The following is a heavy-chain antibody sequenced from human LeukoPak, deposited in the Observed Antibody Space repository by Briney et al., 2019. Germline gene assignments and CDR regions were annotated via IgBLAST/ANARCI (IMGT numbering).Heavy chain of an antibody. CDR1: GGTFSSYA. J-gene: IGHJ6*03. V-gene: IGHV1-69*06. D-gene: IGHD3-3*01. CDR2: IIPIFGTA. CDR3: ARNYDFWSGLNLDYYYYMDV. Sequence: SVKVSCKASGGTFSSYAISWVRQAPGQGLEWMGGIIPIFGTANYAQKFWGRVTITADKSTRTAYMELSSLRSEDTAVYYCARNYDFWSGLNLDYYYYMDVWGKGTTVTVSS.